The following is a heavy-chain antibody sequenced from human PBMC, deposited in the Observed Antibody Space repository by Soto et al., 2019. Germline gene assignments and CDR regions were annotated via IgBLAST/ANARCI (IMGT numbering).Heavy chain of an antibody. D-gene: IGHD6-6*01. Sequence: QVQLVQSGAEVKKPGASVKVSCKASGYTFTSYYMHWVRQAPGQGLEWMGIINPSGGSTSYAQKFQGRVTMTRDTSTSTVYMELSSLRSVDTAVYYCARGMGIIAARGPDYYFDYWGQGTLVTVSS. J-gene: IGHJ4*02. CDR2: INPSGGST. CDR1: GYTFTSYY. V-gene: IGHV1-46*01. CDR3: ARGMGIIAARGPDYYFDY.